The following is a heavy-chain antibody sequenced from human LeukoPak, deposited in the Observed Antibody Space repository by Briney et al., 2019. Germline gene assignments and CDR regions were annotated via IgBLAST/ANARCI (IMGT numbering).Heavy chain of an antibody. V-gene: IGHV3-64*01. CDR2: ISRNGGTT. CDR1: GFTLSSYP. CDR3: ARGDGYNYYCYYMDV. J-gene: IGHJ6*03. Sequence: GGSLRLSCAASGFTLSSYPMDWVRQAPGKGLEYVSSISRNGGTTYYANALKGRFTISRDTSKNTLYLQMGSLRAEDMAVYYCARGDGYNYYCYYMDVWGKGTTVTVSS. D-gene: IGHD5-24*01.